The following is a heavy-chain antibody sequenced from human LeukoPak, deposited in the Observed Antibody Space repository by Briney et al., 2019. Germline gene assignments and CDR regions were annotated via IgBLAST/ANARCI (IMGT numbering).Heavy chain of an antibody. CDR1: GFTFSSYS. J-gene: IGHJ6*02. Sequence: GGSLRPSCAASGFTFSSYSMNWVRQAPGKGLEWVSSISSSSSYIYYADSVKGRFTISRDNSKNTLYLQMNSLRAEDTAVYYCAKTSGLRGYDSNYYGMDVWGQGTTVTVSS. V-gene: IGHV3-21*04. D-gene: IGHD5-12*01. CDR2: ISSSSSYI. CDR3: AKTSGLRGYDSNYYGMDV.